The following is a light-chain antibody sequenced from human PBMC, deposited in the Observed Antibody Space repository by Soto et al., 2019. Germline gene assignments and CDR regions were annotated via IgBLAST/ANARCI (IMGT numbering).Light chain of an antibody. J-gene: IGLJ2*01. CDR3: SSYAGSNNYVV. CDR1: SSDVGGYNY. Sequence: QSALTQPPSASGSPGQSVTISCTGTSSDVGGYNYVSWYQQHPGKAPKLMIYEVSKRPSGVPDRFSGSRSGNTASLTVSGLQADDEGDYYCSSYAGSNNYVVFGGGTQLTVL. CDR2: EVS. V-gene: IGLV2-8*01.